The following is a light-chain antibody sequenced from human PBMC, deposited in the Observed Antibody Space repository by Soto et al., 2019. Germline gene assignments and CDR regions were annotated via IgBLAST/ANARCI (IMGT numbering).Light chain of an antibody. CDR3: QQSYSTPYT. Sequence: DIQMTQSPSSLSASVGDRVTITCRASQSISIYLNWYQQKPGKAPKLLIYGASSLQSGVPSRFSGSGSETHFTLIISSLQPEDFAPYYCQQSYSTPYTFGQGTNVEIK. CDR1: QSISIY. J-gene: IGKJ2*01. CDR2: GAS. V-gene: IGKV1-39*01.